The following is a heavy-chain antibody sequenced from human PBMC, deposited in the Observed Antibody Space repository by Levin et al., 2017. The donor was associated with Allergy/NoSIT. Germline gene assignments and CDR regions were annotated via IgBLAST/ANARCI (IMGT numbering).Heavy chain of an antibody. V-gene: IGHV3-23*01. Sequence: LSLTCAASGFPFPSYAITWVRQAPGKGLEWISAIRGSGERTYYADSVEGRFTVSRDNSKDTVYLQMNSLRGEDTAVYFCAREKGGTRGWYTVDYWGQGALVIVSP. CDR1: GFPFPSYA. CDR3: AREKGGTRGWYTVDY. CDR2: IRGSGERT. J-gene: IGHJ4*02. D-gene: IGHD6-19*01.